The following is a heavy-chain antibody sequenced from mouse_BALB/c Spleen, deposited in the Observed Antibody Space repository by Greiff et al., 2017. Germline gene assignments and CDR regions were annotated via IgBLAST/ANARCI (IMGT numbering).Heavy chain of an antibody. CDR2: IYPGDGDT. J-gene: IGHJ4*01. Sequence: QVQLQQSGAELVRPGSSVKISCKASGYAFSSYWMNWVKQRPGQGLEWIGQIYPGDGDTNYNGKFKGKATLTADKSSSTAYMQLSSLTSEDSAVYFCAREGHEGDYYAMDYWGQGTSVTVSS. CDR1: GYAFSSYW. CDR3: AREGHEGDYYAMDY. V-gene: IGHV1-80*01.